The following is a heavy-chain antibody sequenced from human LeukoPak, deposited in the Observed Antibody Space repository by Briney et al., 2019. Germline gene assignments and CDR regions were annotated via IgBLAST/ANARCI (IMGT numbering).Heavy chain of an antibody. CDR2: IYPGDSDT. V-gene: IGHV5-51*01. Sequence: GESLKISCKGSGYSFTSYWIGWVRQVPGKGLEWMGIIYPGDSDTTYSPSFQGQDTISADKSISTAYLQWSSLKASDTAMYDCARQFEGPRWLQFGTPNNPPDYWGQGTLVTVCS. CDR3: ARQFEGPRWLQFGTPNNPPDY. CDR1: GYSFTSYW. J-gene: IGHJ4*02. D-gene: IGHD5-24*01.